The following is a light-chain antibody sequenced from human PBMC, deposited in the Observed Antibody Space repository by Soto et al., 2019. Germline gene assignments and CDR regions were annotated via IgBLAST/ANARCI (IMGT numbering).Light chain of an antibody. CDR1: PSVTNY. Sequence: EIVLTQSPATLSLSPGERATLSFSSSPSVTNYLAWYQQKPGQAPRLLIYGAFNRATGIPARFSGSGSGTDFTLTISSLEPEDFAVYYCQQRNIWPPVTFGQGTRLEI. CDR2: GAF. V-gene: IGKV3-11*01. CDR3: QQRNIWPPVT. J-gene: IGKJ5*01.